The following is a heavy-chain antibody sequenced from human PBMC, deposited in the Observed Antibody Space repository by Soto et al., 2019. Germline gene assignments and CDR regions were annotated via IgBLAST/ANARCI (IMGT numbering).Heavy chain of an antibody. Sequence: SETLSLTCTVSGGSISSYYWSWIRQPPGKGLEWIGYIYYSVSTNYNPSLKSRVTISVDTSKNQFSLKLSSVTAADTAVYYCASNDILTGYYKFDYWGQGTLVTVS. CDR3: ASNDILTGYYKFDY. CDR2: IYYSVST. V-gene: IGHV4-59*01. J-gene: IGHJ4*02. CDR1: GGSISSYY. D-gene: IGHD3-9*01.